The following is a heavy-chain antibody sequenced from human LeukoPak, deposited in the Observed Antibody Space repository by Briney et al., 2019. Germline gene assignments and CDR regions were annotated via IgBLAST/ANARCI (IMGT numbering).Heavy chain of an antibody. CDR2: ISYDGSSK. CDR3: AKDPYSAARYYYYGMDV. CDR1: GFTFSSYG. V-gene: IGHV3-30*18. J-gene: IGHJ6*02. D-gene: IGHD6-6*01. Sequence: GGSLRLSCAASGFTFSSYGMHWVRQAPGKGLEWVAVISYDGSSKYYADSVKGRFTISRDNSKNTLYLQMNSLRAEDTAVYYCAKDPYSAARYYYYGMDVWGQGTTVTVSS.